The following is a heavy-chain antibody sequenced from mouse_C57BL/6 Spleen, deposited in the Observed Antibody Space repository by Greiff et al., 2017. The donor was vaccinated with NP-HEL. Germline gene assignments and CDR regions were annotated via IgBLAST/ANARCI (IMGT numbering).Heavy chain of an antibody. D-gene: IGHD1-1*01. CDR1: GYTFTDYN. Sequence: VHVKQSGPELVKPGASVKIPCKASGYTFTDYNMDWVKQSHGKSLEWIGDINPNNGGTIYNQKFKGKATLTVDKSSSTAYMELRSLTSEDTAVYYCARTYYYGSSLFAYWGQGTLVTVSA. V-gene: IGHV1-18*01. CDR3: ARTYYYGSSLFAY. CDR2: INPNNGGT. J-gene: IGHJ3*01.